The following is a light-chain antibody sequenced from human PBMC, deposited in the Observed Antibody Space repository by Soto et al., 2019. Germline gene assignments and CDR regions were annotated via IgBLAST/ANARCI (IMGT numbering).Light chain of an antibody. J-gene: IGKJ4*01. V-gene: IGKV1-5*03. CDR3: LQHKNYPLT. CDR2: EAS. CDR1: QSISTW. Sequence: DIQMTQSPSTLSASVGDRVTITCRASQSISTWLAWYQQKSGKAPKLLIYEASSLGSGVPSRFSGSGSGTEFTLTISSLQPEDFATYYCLQHKNYPLTFGGGTKVDIK.